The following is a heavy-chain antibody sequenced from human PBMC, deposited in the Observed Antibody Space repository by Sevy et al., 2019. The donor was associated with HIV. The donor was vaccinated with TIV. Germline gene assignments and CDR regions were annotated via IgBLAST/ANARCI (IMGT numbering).Heavy chain of an antibody. CDR2: IYHNGST. J-gene: IGHJ4*02. D-gene: IGHD5-12*01. CDR1: GYSISSGYL. V-gene: IGHV4-38-2*02. Sequence: SETLSLTCTVSGYSISSGYLWGWIRQPPGRGLEWIASIYHNGSTDFNPSLKSRVSLSVDTSKNDFSLKVSSVTAADTAIYYCARNRRGTHSFHCWGQGTLVTVSS. CDR3: ARNRRGTHSFHC.